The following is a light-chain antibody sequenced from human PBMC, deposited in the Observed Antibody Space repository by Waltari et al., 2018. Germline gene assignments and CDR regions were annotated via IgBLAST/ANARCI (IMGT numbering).Light chain of an antibody. J-gene: IGKJ2*01. Sequence: DIQMTQSPSSVSASVGDRVTITCRASQDINKWLAWFQQTPEKAPKLLIYAGSSLQSGVPSRFSGSGSGADFTLTISTLQAEDVAVYYCQQYYRMYTFGQGTKLEI. CDR3: QQYYRMYT. CDR1: QDINKW. V-gene: IGKV1-12*01. CDR2: AGS.